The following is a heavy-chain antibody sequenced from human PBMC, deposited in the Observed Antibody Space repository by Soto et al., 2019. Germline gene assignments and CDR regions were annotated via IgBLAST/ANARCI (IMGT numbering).Heavy chain of an antibody. D-gene: IGHD7-27*01. Sequence: QVQLQESGPGLVNPSQTLSLTCTVSGGSIRNENFCWSWIRQPPDKGLEWIGHIYDGGSTYTNPTLNSRVTIAVDTAKIQFFLKLSSVSAADTVVYYCARGLTGDKVDYWSLGTLVTVSS. CDR2: IYDGGST. CDR1: GGSIRNENFC. CDR3: ARGLTGDKVDY. J-gene: IGHJ4*02. V-gene: IGHV4-30-4*01.